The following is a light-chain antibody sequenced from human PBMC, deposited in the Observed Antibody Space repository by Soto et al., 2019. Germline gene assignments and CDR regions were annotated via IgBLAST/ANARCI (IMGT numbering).Light chain of an antibody. CDR1: QSVSRSY. J-gene: IGKJ2*01. CDR3: QQYGSSPGYT. V-gene: IGKV3-20*01. CDR2: GAS. Sequence: EMVLTQSPGTLSLSPGERATLSCRASQSVSRSYLAWYQQKPGQAPRLLIYGASSRATGIPDRFSGSGSGTDFTLTISRLEPEDFAVYYCQQYGSSPGYTFGQGTKLEIK.